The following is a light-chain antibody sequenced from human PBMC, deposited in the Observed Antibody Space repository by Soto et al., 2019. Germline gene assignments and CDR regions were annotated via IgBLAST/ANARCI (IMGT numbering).Light chain of an antibody. Sequence: EIVLTQSPATLSLSPGERATVSCRASQSVSSHLAWYQQKRGQAPRLLIYDASSRATGIPDRFSGSGSGTDFTLTISSLEPEDFAVYYCQQGGNWPLTFGQGTRLEIK. CDR2: DAS. V-gene: IGKV3-11*01. J-gene: IGKJ5*01. CDR1: QSVSSH. CDR3: QQGGNWPLT.